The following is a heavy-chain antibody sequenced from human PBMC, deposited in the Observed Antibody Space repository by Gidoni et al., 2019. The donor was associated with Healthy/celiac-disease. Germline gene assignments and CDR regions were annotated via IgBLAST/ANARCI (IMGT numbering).Heavy chain of an antibody. J-gene: IGHJ5*02. Sequence: QVQLVQSGAEVKKPGASVKVSCKVSGSTLTELSMHWVRQAPGKGLEWMGGFDPEDGETIYAQKFQGRVTMTEDTSTDTAYMELSSLRSEDTAVYYCATSELVVAATRSRWFDPWGQGTLVTVSS. D-gene: IGHD2-15*01. CDR3: ATSELVVAATRSRWFDP. CDR2: FDPEDGET. V-gene: IGHV1-24*01. CDR1: GSTLTELS.